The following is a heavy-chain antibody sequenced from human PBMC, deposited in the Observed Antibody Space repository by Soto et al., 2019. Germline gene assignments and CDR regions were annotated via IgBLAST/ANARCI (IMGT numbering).Heavy chain of an antibody. D-gene: IGHD6-19*01. V-gene: IGHV3-15*01. Sequence: GSFLRLSGAAYGFTLCIAWMSWVRQAPGKGLEWDGRIKSKTDGGTADYAAPAKGSFTISRDDSKNTLYLQMNSLKTEDTAVYYCWGKAVAGTPVYYYYGMDVWGQGTTVTVSS. CDR1: GFTLCIAW. CDR3: WGKAVAGTPVYYYYGMDV. CDR2: IKSKTDGGTA. J-gene: IGHJ6*02.